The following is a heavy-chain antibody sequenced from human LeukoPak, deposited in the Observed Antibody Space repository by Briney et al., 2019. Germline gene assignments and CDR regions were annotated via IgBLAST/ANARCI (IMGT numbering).Heavy chain of an antibody. D-gene: IGHD6-19*01. CDR2: IYSGGST. CDR1: GFTVSSNY. Sequence: GGSLRLSCAASGFTVSSNYMSWVRQAPGKGLEWVSVIYSGGSTYYADSVKGRFTISRDNSKKTLYLQMNSLRAEDTAVYYCARDLPIAVAGYFDYWGKGTLVTVSS. V-gene: IGHV3-66*01. CDR3: ARDLPIAVAGYFDY. J-gene: IGHJ4*02.